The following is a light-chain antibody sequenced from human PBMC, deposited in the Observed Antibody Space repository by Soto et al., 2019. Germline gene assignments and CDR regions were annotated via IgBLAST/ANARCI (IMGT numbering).Light chain of an antibody. Sequence: DIVLTQTPLSSPVTLGQPASISCRSSQSLVHSDGNTYFNWLQQRPGQPPRLLIYKISKRFPGVPDTFSGSAARTDFTLKISRVEAEHVGVYYCMQATQSYTSGHGTKLEIK. J-gene: IGKJ2*01. CDR1: QSLVHSDGNTY. CDR3: MQATQSYT. V-gene: IGKV2-24*01. CDR2: KIS.